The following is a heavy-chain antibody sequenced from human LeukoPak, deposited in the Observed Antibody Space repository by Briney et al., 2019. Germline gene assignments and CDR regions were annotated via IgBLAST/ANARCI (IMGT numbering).Heavy chain of an antibody. Sequence: GGSLRLSSAASGFTFSSYGMHWVRQAPGKGLEWVTVISYDGSNKYYADSVKGRFTISRDNSKNTLYLQMNSLRAEDTAVYYCAKDGDYDILTGYYYYFDYWGQGTLVTVSS. CDR3: AKDGDYDILTGYYYYFDY. CDR2: ISYDGSNK. CDR1: GFTFSSYG. D-gene: IGHD3-9*01. J-gene: IGHJ4*02. V-gene: IGHV3-30*18.